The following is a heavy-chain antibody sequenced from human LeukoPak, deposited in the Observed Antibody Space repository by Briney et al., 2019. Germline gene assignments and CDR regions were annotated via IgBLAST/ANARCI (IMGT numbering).Heavy chain of an antibody. D-gene: IGHD2-21*01. J-gene: IGHJ5*02. Sequence: SETLSLTCAVYGGSFSGYYWSWIRQPPGKGLEWIGEINHSGSTNYNPSFKSRVTISVDTSKNHFSLKPSSVTAAETAVYYCVVRPPCKWWFDPWGKGTLVTVSS. V-gene: IGHV4-34*01. CDR1: GGSFSGYY. CDR3: VVRPPCKWWFDP. CDR2: INHSGST.